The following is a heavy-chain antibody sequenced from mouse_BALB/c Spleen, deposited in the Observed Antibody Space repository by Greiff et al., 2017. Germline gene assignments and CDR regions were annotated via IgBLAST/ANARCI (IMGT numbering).Heavy chain of an antibody. CDR2: IYPGDGST. CDR3: ARRLRDYFDV. D-gene: IGHD1-1*01. Sequence: QVHVKQSGPELVKPGASVKMSCKASGYTFTSYYIHWVKQRPGQGLEWIGWIYPGDGSTKYNEKFKGKTTLTADKSSSTAYMLLSSLTSEDSAIYFCARRLRDYFDVWGAGTTVTVSS. V-gene: IGHV1S56*01. CDR1: GYTFTSYY. J-gene: IGHJ1*01.